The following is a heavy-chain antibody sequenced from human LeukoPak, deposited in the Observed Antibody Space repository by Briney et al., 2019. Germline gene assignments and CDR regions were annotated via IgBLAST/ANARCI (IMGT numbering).Heavy chain of an antibody. CDR1: GFPFSAYY. Sequence: GGSLRLSCAASGFPFSAYYMHWVRQAPGKGLEYVSAISDNGGSTFYADSVKGRFTISRDNSRNTLYLQMDSLRADDMGVYYCARGNNYAYDYWGQGTLVTVSS. V-gene: IGHV3-64*02. CDR3: ARGNNYAYDY. D-gene: IGHD5-18*01. CDR2: ISDNGGST. J-gene: IGHJ4*02.